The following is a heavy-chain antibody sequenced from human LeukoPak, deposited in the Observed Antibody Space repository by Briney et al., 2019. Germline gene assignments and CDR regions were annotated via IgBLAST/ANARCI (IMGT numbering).Heavy chain of an antibody. D-gene: IGHD3-22*01. CDR3: VRGGASTWF. V-gene: IGHV3-74*01. Sequence: GGSLRLSCAASGFTFKNSWMHWVRQAPGKGPVWVSRISDGGSSTTYADSVKGRFTISRDDAKNTWYLQMNSLRAEDTAVYYCVRGGASTWFWGQGTLVTVSS. CDR2: ISDGGSST. J-gene: IGHJ4*02. CDR1: GFTFKNSW.